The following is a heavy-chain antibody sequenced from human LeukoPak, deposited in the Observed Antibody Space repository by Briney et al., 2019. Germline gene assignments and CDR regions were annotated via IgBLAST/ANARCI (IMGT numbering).Heavy chain of an antibody. CDR2: IKNDGSAE. V-gene: IGHV3-7*02. Sequence: GGTLSLSCAASGFTLRRNRMWWGCDSPEEGLGGGSNIKNDGSAEYYVDSVKGRFTITRDNGRNSLFLQINRLTVEDTAVYYFARAIRGSAVDTGARGGQGTLVTVPS. D-gene: IGHD3-10*01. CDR3: ARAIRGSAVDTGAR. J-gene: IGHJ4*02. CDR1: GFTLRRNR.